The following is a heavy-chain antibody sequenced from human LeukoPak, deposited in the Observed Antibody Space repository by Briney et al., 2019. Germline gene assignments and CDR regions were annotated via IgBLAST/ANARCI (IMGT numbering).Heavy chain of an antibody. CDR1: GGSISSYY. CDR3: ARDQTYYYDSSGYRRNWFDP. Sequence: SETLSLTCTVSGGSISSYYWSWIRQPPGKGLEWIGYIYYSGSTNYNPSLKSRVTISVDTSKNQFSLKLSSVTAADTAVYYCARDQTYYYDSSGYRRNWFDPWGQGTLVTVSS. V-gene: IGHV4-59*01. J-gene: IGHJ5*02. D-gene: IGHD3-22*01. CDR2: IYYSGST.